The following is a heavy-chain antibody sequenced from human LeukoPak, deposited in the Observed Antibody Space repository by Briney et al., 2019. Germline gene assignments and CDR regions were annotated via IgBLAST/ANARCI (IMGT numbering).Heavy chain of an antibody. CDR2: IKGDGSQK. CDR3: ARWRGAQSEFEY. Sequence: GGSLRPSCTASGFTFSAYWMTWVRQAPGKGLEFVANIKGDGSQKEYVDSVKGRFTISRDNAKNSLYLQMISLRAEDTAVYYCARWRGAQSEFEYWGQGTLVTVSS. V-gene: IGHV3-7*01. J-gene: IGHJ4*02. D-gene: IGHD3-3*01. CDR1: GFTFSAYW.